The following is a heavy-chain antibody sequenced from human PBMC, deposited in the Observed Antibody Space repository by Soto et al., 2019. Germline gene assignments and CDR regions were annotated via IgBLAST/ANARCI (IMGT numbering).Heavy chain of an antibody. Sequence: VKVSCKTSGYTFTAYHIHWVRQAPGQGLEWMGWINPNSGGANYAQKFEGRVTMTRDTSISTVYMELSRLGSDDTALYYCARDYSGHGMDVWGQGTTVTVSS. V-gene: IGHV1-2*02. J-gene: IGHJ6*02. CDR2: INPNSGGA. CDR1: GYTFTAYH. D-gene: IGHD1-26*01. CDR3: ARDYSGHGMDV.